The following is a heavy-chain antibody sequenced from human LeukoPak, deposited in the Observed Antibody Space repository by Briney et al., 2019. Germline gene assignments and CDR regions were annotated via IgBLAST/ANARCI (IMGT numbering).Heavy chain of an antibody. CDR1: GFTFSSYS. J-gene: IGHJ4*02. V-gene: IGHV3-21*01. D-gene: IGHD6-19*01. CDR2: ISSSSSYI. CDR3: ARDPVPSGWYDQYYFDY. Sequence: KTGGSLRLSCAASGFTFSSYSMNWVRQAPGKGLEWVSSISSSSSYIYYADSVKGRFTISRDNAKNSLYLQMNSLRAEDTAVYYCARDPVPSGWYDQYYFDYWGQGTLVTVSS.